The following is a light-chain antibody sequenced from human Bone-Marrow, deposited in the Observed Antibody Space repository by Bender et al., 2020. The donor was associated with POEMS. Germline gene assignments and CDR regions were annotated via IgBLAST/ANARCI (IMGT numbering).Light chain of an antibody. CDR1: SIGSKA. J-gene: IGLJ3*02. Sequence: SYVLTQSPSVSVAPGKTARITCGGNSIGSKAVHWYQQKPGQAPVVVISYDNDRPSGIPERFSGSNSGTSASLAISGLQSEDEADYYCAAWEDSLNGWVFGGGTKLTVL. CDR3: AAWEDSLNGWV. CDR2: YDN. V-gene: IGLV3-21*01.